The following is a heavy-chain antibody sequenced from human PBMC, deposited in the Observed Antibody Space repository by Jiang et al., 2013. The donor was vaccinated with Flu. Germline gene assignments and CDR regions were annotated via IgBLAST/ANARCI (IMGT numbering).Heavy chain of an antibody. Sequence: GAEVKKPGASVKVSCKTSGYTFTNYAITWVRQAPGQGLEYMGWISTYNGDTNYALNLQGRVTMTTDTSTSTAYMELRSLKSDDTALYYCARGWDYGDRGPFDSWGQ. CDR2: ISTYNGDT. CDR1: GYTFTNYA. V-gene: IGHV1-18*01. D-gene: IGHD4-17*01. CDR3: ARGWDYGDRGPFDS. J-gene: IGHJ4*02.